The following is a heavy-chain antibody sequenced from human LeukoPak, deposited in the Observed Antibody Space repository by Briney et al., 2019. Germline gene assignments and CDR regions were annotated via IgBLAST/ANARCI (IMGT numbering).Heavy chain of an antibody. V-gene: IGHV1-69*06. CDR1: GGTFSSYA. D-gene: IGHD3-22*01. CDR3: ARDYYDSSGYYYEIVNWFDP. J-gene: IGHJ5*02. CDR2: IIPIFGTA. Sequence: ASVKVSCKASGGTFSSYAISWVRQAPGQGLEWMGGIIPIFGTANYAQKFQGRVTITADKSTSTAYMELSSLRAEDTAVYYCARDYYDSSGYYYEIVNWFDPWGQGTLVTVSS.